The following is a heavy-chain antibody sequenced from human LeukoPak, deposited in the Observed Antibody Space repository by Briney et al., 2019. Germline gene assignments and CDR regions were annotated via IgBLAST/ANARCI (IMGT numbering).Heavy chain of an antibody. CDR3: ARTTEGYCSSASCFGFSYSYYMDV. J-gene: IGHJ6*03. D-gene: IGHD2-2*01. CDR2: MYHSGTT. V-gene: IGHV4-38-2*02. Sequence: SETLSLTCTLSGCSINNGYFWGWIRQPPGKGLEWIGSMYHSGTTYYNPSLKSRVTISVDTSKNQFSLKLSSVTAADTAVYYCARTTEGYCSSASCFGFSYSYYMDVWGKGTTVTISS. CDR1: GCSINNGYF.